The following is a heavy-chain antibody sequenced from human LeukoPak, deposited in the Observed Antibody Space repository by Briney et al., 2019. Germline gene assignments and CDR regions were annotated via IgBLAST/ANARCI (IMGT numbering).Heavy chain of an antibody. Sequence: SETLSLTCAVSGGSITSSYWWSWVRQPPGKGLEWIGEIYHSGTTNYNPSLKSRVTMSVDTSKNQFSLKLSSVTAADTAVYYCARDRYYYDSSGYSLFDYWGQGTLVTVSS. CDR2: IYHSGTT. J-gene: IGHJ4*02. D-gene: IGHD3-22*01. CDR3: ARDRYYYDSSGYSLFDY. CDR1: GGSITSSYW. V-gene: IGHV4-4*02.